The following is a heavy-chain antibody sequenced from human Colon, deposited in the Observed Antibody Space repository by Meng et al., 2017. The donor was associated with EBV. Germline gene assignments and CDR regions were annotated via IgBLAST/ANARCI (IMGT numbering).Heavy chain of an antibody. V-gene: IGHV4-4*02. D-gene: IGHD4-17*01. CDR2: VYHDGST. CDR1: GSSITSDYDW. J-gene: IGHJ4*02. CDR3: AREDDYGDYVAY. Sequence: VQLQESAPGLVRPSGTLSLTCAVSGSSITSDYDWWSWVRQPPGKALEWLGEVYHDGSTNYSPSVQSRVTISMDKSKNQFSLKLTSVNAADTAVYYCAREDDYGDYVAYWGQGILVTVSS.